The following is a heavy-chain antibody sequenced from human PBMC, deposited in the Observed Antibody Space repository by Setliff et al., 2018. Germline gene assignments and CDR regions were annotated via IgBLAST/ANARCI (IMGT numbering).Heavy chain of an antibody. CDR1: GFIFSSLW. CDR3: AGDVFDLRTGQAEP. Sequence: GASLKISCEASGFIFSSLWRSLVRQAPGRGLKWVANIHQEGSGRYYVDSVKGRFSISRDNAKSSLYLQMNSLRADDTAVYYCAGDVFDLRTGQAEPWGQGTLVTVSS. V-gene: IGHV3-7*01. CDR2: IHQEGSGR. J-gene: IGHJ5*02. D-gene: IGHD3-9*01.